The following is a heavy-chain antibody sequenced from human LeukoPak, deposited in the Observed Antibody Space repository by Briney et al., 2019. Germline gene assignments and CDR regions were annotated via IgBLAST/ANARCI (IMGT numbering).Heavy chain of an antibody. Sequence: GASVKVSCKASGYTFTGYYMHWVRQAPGQGLEWMGWINPNSGGTNYAQKFQGRVTMTRDTSTSTAYMELSRLRSDDTAVYYCASGSYVMFGWFDPWGQGTLVTVSS. D-gene: IGHD1-26*01. V-gene: IGHV1-2*02. J-gene: IGHJ5*02. CDR3: ASGSYVMFGWFDP. CDR2: INPNSGGT. CDR1: GYTFTGYY.